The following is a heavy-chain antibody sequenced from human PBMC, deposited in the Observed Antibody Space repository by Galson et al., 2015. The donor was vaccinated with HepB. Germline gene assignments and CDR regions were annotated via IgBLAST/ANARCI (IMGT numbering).Heavy chain of an antibody. CDR3: ASVESGGYDYGDY. D-gene: IGHD5-12*01. V-gene: IGHV1-69*13. J-gene: IGHJ4*02. CDR2: IIPIFGTA. Sequence: SVKVSCKASGGTFSSYAISWVRQAPGQGLEWMGGIIPIFGTANYAQKFQGRVTITADESTSTAYMELSSLRSEDTAVYYCASVESGGYDYGDYWGQGTLVTVSS. CDR1: GGTFSSYA.